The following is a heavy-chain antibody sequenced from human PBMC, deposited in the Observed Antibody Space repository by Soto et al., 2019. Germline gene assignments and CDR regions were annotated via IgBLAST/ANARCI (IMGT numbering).Heavy chain of an antibody. D-gene: IGHD3-22*01. CDR2: IIPIYGTA. CDR3: ASTKYDSSAYYYWYLGL. CDR1: EDTFRNYA. J-gene: IGHJ2*01. V-gene: IGHV1-69*06. Sequence: QVELVQSGAEVKKPGSSVKVSCQASEDTFRNYAISWVRQAPGQGLEWMGGIIPIYGTATSAQKFQGRVTITADTYANTVYLELSSLRSEDTAVYCCASTKYDSSAYYYWYLGLWGRGTLVTVSS.